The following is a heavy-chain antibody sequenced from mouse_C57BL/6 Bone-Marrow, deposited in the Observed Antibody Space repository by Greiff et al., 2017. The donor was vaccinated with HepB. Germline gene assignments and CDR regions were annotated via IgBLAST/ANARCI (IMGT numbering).Heavy chain of an antibody. V-gene: IGHV2-3*01. CDR1: GFSLTSYG. D-gene: IGHD1-1*01. Sequence: VQLQQSGPGLVAPSQSLSITCTVSGFSLTSYGVSWVRQPPGKGLEWLGVIWGDGSTNYHSALISRLSISKDNSKSQVFLKLNSLQTDDTATYYCAKNPITTVVATDYAMDYWGQGTSVTVSS. CDR3: AKNPITTVVATDYAMDY. J-gene: IGHJ4*01. CDR2: IWGDGST.